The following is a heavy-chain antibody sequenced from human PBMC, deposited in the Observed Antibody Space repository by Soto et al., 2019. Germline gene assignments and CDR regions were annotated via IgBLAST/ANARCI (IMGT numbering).Heavy chain of an antibody. D-gene: IGHD3-22*01. CDR2: ISYDGSNK. Sequence: QVQLVESGGGVVQPGRSLRLSCAASGFTFSSYGMHWVRQAPGKGLEWVAVISYDGSNKYYADSVKGRFTISRDNSKNTLYLQMNSLRAEDTAVYYCAVHPHYDSSGYFGYWGQGTLVTVSS. V-gene: IGHV3-30*03. CDR1: GFTFSSYG. J-gene: IGHJ4*02. CDR3: AVHPHYDSSGYFGY.